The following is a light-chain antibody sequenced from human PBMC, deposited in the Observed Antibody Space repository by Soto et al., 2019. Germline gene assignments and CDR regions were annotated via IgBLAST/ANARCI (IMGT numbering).Light chain of an antibody. V-gene: IGKV3-11*01. Sequence: EILMTQSPSTLSVSPGERATLSCRASQSVSNNLAWYQQKPGQTPRLLIYDASNRATGIPARFSGSGSGTDFTLTISTLEPEDFAVYYCQQRSDSPLTFGGGTKVDIK. CDR3: QQRSDSPLT. J-gene: IGKJ4*01. CDR2: DAS. CDR1: QSVSNN.